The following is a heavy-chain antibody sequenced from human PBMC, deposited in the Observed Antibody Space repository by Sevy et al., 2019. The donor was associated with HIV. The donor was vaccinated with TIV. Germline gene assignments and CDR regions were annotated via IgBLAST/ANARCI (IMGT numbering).Heavy chain of an antibody. CDR3: ARLYHDSSAVQGFDI. D-gene: IGHD3-22*01. Sequence: ASVKVSCKASGGTFTSYGISWVRQAPGQGLEWMGTYIPIFSTTNYAQKFQGRVTISADESTSTTYMELNSLRSEDTAVYFSARLYHDSSAVQGFDIWGQGTTVTISS. J-gene: IGHJ6*02. CDR2: YIPIFSTT. CDR1: GGTFTSYG. V-gene: IGHV1-69*13.